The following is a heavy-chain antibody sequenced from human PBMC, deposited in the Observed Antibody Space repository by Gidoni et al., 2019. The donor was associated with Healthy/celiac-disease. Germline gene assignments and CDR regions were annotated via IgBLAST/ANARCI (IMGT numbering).Heavy chain of an antibody. CDR2: ISSSSSYI. V-gene: IGHV3-21*01. CDR3: ARAFYYGSGDPPYYYGMDV. D-gene: IGHD3-10*01. CDR1: GFTFSSYS. Sequence: EVQLVESGGGLVKPGGSLRLSCAASGFTFSSYSMNWVRQAPGKGLEWVSSISSSSSYIYYADSVKGRFTISRDNAKNSLYLQMNSLRAEDTAVYYCARAFYYGSGDPPYYYGMDVWGQGTTVTVSS. J-gene: IGHJ6*02.